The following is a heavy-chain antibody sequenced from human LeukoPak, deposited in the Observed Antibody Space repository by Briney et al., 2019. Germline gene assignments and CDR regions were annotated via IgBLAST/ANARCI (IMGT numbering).Heavy chain of an antibody. CDR3: ASIAVAGTYFDY. CDR2: MNPNSGNT. D-gene: IGHD6-19*01. Sequence: ASVKVSCKASGYTFTSYDINWVRQATGQGLEWMGWMNPNSGNTGYAQKFQGRVTMTRNTSISTAYMELSSLRSEDTAVYYCASIAVAGTYFDYWGQGTLVTVSS. CDR1: GYTFTSYD. V-gene: IGHV1-8*01. J-gene: IGHJ4*02.